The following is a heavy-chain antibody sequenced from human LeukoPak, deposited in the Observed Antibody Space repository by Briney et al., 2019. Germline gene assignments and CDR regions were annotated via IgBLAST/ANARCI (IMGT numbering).Heavy chain of an antibody. Sequence: GGSLGLSCAASGFTFSSYIMNWVRQAPGKGLEWVSYISSSSSTIYYADSVEGRFTISRDNAKNSLYLQMNSLRAEDTAVYYCASLGGNDAWWGQGTLVAVSS. J-gene: IGHJ4*02. CDR1: GFTFSSYI. CDR2: ISSSSSTI. CDR3: ASLGGNDAW. D-gene: IGHD4-23*01. V-gene: IGHV3-48*04.